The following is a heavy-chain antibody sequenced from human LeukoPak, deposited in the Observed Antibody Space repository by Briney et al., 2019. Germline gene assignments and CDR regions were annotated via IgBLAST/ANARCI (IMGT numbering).Heavy chain of an antibody. CDR3: ATCIVVAGTGWFDP. CDR1: GGSFSGYY. CDR2: INHSGST. V-gene: IGHV4-34*01. J-gene: IGHJ5*02. D-gene: IGHD6-19*01. Sequence: SETLSLTCAVYGGSFSGYYWSWIRQPPGKGREWIGEINHSGSTNYNPSLKSRVTISVDTSKNQFSLKLSSVTAADTAVYYCATCIVVAGTGWFDPWGQGTLVTVSS.